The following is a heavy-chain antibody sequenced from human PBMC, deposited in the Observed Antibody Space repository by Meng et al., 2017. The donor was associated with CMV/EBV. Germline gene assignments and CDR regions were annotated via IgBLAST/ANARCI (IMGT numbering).Heavy chain of an antibody. CDR3: ARQVESSFFDY. CDR2: IYPGDSDT. J-gene: IGHJ4*02. V-gene: IGHV5-51*01. Sequence: GESLKISCKGSGYSFTSYWIGLVRQMPGKGLEWMGIIYPGDSDTRYSPSFKGQVTISADKSISTAYLQWSSLKASDTAMYYCARQVESSFFDYWGQGTLVTVSS. D-gene: IGHD6-13*01. CDR1: GYSFTSYW.